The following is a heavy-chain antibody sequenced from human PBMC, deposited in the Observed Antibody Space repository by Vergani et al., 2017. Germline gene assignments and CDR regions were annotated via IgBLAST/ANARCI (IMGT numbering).Heavy chain of an antibody. J-gene: IGHJ4*02. Sequence: EVQLVESGGGLVQPGGSLRLSCSASGFTFSSYAMHWVRQAPGKGLEYVSAISSNGGSTYYADSAKGRFTISRDNSKNTLYLQMSSLRAEDTAVYYCVKALKKFYYDSSGYYKSWGQGTLVTVSS. CDR3: VKALKKFYYDSSGYYKS. CDR1: GFTFSSYA. CDR2: ISSNGGST. D-gene: IGHD3-22*01. V-gene: IGHV3-64D*06.